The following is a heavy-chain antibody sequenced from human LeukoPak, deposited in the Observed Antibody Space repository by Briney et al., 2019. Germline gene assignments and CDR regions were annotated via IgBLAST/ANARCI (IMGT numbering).Heavy chain of an antibody. CDR1: GFTFDDYA. D-gene: IGHD6-19*01. V-gene: IGHV3-9*01. J-gene: IGHJ3*02. CDR3: AKDTRMYSSGSSAFDI. CDR2: ISWNSGSI. Sequence: PGGSLRLSCAASGFTFDDYAMHWVRQAPGKGLEWVSGISWNSGSIGYADSVKGRFTISRDNAKNSLYLQMNSLGAEDTALYYCAKDTRMYSSGSSAFDIWGQGTMVTVSS.